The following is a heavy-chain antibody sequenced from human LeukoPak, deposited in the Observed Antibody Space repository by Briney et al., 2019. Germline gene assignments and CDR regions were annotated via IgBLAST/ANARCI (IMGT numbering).Heavy chain of an antibody. Sequence: SETLSLTCTVSGGSISSGGYYWSWIRQPPGKGLEWIGYIYNSGSTYYNPSLKSRVTISVDRSKNQFSLKLSSVTAADTAVYYCATGGHDFWSGPYYFDYWGQGTLVTVSS. CDR2: IYNSGST. V-gene: IGHV4-30-2*01. J-gene: IGHJ4*02. CDR1: GGSISSGGYY. D-gene: IGHD3-3*01. CDR3: ATGGHDFWSGPYYFDY.